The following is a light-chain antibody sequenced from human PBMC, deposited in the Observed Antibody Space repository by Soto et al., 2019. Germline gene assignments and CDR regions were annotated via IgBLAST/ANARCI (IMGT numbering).Light chain of an antibody. CDR3: QQYYSYPRT. CDR2: AAS. V-gene: IGKV1-8*01. CDR1: QGISSY. J-gene: IGKJ5*01. Sequence: AIRMTQSPSSFSASTGDRVTITCRASQGISSYLAWYQQKPGKAPKLLIYAASTLQSGVPSRFSGSGSGTDFTLTIRCLQSEDFATYYCQQYYSYPRTFGQGTRLEMK.